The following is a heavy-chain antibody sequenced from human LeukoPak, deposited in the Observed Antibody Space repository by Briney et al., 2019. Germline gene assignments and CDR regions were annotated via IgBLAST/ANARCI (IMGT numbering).Heavy chain of an antibody. Sequence: GGSLRLSCAASGFTFSSYDMHWVRQATGKGLEWVSAIGTAGDTYYPGSVKGRFTISRENAKNSLYLQMNSLRAGDTAVYYCARAGVSGDAFDIWGQGTMVTVSS. CDR3: ARAGVSGDAFDI. CDR1: GFTFSSYD. J-gene: IGHJ3*02. D-gene: IGHD1-26*01. V-gene: IGHV3-13*01. CDR2: IGTAGDT.